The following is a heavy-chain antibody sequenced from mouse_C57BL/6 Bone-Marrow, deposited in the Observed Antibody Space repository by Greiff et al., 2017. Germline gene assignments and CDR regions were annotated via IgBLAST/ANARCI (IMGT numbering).Heavy chain of an antibody. J-gene: IGHJ3*01. CDR2: INPYNGGT. V-gene: IGHV1-19*01. Sequence: VQLQQSGPVLVKPGASVKMSCKASGYTFTDYYMNWVKQSHGKSLEWIGVINPYNGGTSYNQKFKGKATLTVDKSSSTAYMELNSLTSEDSAVYYCARSGYSNYAYWGQGTLVTVSA. CDR1: GYTFTDYY. D-gene: IGHD2-5*01. CDR3: ARSGYSNYAY.